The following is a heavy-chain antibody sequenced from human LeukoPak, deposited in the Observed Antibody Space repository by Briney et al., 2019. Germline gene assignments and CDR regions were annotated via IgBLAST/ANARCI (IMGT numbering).Heavy chain of an antibody. CDR3: ARGGIAAAGNDLDY. CDR2: ISDDGSNK. V-gene: IGHV3-30*09. Sequence: GGSLRLSCADSGFTFSSYAMSWVRQAPGKGLEWVAVISDDGSNKYYADSVKGRFAISRDNSKSTLYLQMNSLRAEDTAVYYCARGGIAAAGNDLDYWGQGTLVTVSS. D-gene: IGHD6-13*01. CDR1: GFTFSSYA. J-gene: IGHJ4*02.